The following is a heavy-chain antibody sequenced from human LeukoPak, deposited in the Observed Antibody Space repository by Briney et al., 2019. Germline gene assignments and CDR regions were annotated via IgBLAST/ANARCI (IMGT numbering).Heavy chain of an antibody. Sequence: GGSLRLSCGASGFIFRNYAMSWVRQAPGEGLEWVSGISANGGGTYYADSVKGRFTISRDNSKNMLYLQMNSLRAEDTAVYYCAKGAGGSGYYDDYYFYYAMDVWGQGTTVTVSS. CDR3: AKGAGGSGYYDDYYFYYAMDV. D-gene: IGHD3-22*01. CDR1: GFIFRNYA. V-gene: IGHV3-23*01. CDR2: ISANGGGT. J-gene: IGHJ6*02.